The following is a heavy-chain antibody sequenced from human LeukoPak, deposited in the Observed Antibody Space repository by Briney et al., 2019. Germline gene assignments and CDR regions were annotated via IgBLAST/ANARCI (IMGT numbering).Heavy chain of an antibody. Sequence: RPGGSLRLSCAASGFTFSRYWMHWVRQAPGKGLVWVSRINPDGSPTTYADSVKGRLTISRDNAKNTLYLQMNSLRAEDTAVYYCARGPYFASSSGYYYYYMDVWGKGTTVTVSS. CDR3: ARGPYFASSSGYYYYYMDV. CDR2: INPDGSPT. CDR1: GFTFSRYW. J-gene: IGHJ6*03. V-gene: IGHV3-74*01. D-gene: IGHD6-6*01.